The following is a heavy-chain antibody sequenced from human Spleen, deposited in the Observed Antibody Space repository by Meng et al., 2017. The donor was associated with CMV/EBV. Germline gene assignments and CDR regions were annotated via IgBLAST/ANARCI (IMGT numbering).Heavy chain of an antibody. CDR2: IKSKTDGGTT. J-gene: IGHJ4*02. D-gene: IGHD1-1*01. Sequence: GESLKISCTASGFSFSRYAMSWVRQAPGKGLEWVGRIKSKTDGGTTDYAAPVKGRFTISRDDSKNTLYLQMNSLKTEDTAVYYCTTTLAQGDYWGQGTLVTVSS. CDR3: TTTLAQGDY. CDR1: GFSFSRYA. V-gene: IGHV3-15*01.